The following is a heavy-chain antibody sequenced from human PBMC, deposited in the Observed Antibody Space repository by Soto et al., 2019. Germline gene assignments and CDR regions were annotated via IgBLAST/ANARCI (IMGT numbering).Heavy chain of an antibody. Sequence: GGSLRLSCAASGFTFMSYTMNWVRQAPGTGLEWVASISSSSSYIEYADSLKGRFTISRDNAKNSVHLQIRSLRAEDTAVYYCARGSFFYETSGYYPPDYWGQGTLVTVSS. CDR1: GFTFMSYT. CDR3: ARGSFFYETSGYYPPDY. CDR2: ISSSSSYI. J-gene: IGHJ4*02. V-gene: IGHV3-21*01. D-gene: IGHD3-22*01.